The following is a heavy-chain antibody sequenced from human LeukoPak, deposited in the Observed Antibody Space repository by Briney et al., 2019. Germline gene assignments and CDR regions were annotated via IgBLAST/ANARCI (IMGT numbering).Heavy chain of an antibody. CDR1: GFTFSSYS. J-gene: IGHJ4*02. CDR2: ISSSSSYI. V-gene: IGHV3-21*01. Sequence: PGGSLRLSCAASGFTFSSYSMNWGRQAPGKGLEWVSSISSSSSYIYYADSVKGRFTISRNNAKTSLYLQMTSLRAEDTAVYYCARVSYDFWSGYYTDYWGQGTLVTVSS. D-gene: IGHD3-3*01. CDR3: ARVSYDFWSGYYTDY.